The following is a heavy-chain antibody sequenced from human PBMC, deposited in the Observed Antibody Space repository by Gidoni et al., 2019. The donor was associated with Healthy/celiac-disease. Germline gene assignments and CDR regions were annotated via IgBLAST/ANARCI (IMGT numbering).Heavy chain of an antibody. CDR2: IYYSGST. CDR3: ARTRVLFGGVIRDFDY. V-gene: IGHV4-59*08. J-gene: IGHJ4*02. CDR1: GGAISSYY. D-gene: IGHD3-16*02. Sequence: QVQLQESGPGLVKPSETLSLTCTVSGGAISSYYWSWIRQPPGKGLEWIGYIYYSGSTNYNPSLKRRVTISVDTSKNQFSLKLSSVTAADTAVYYCARTRVLFGGVIRDFDYWGQGTLVTVSS.